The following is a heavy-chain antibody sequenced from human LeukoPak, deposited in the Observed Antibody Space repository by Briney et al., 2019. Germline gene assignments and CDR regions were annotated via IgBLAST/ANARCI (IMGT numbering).Heavy chain of an antibody. CDR1: GFTLSSYW. CDR2: IKQDGSEK. CDR3: ARDPSSSGYYLPLDY. Sequence: PGGSLRLSCVASGFTLSSYWMSWVRQAPGKGLEWVANIKQDGSEKYYVDSVMGRFTISRDNAKNSLYLQMNSLRAEDTAVYYCARDPSSSGYYLPLDYWGQGTLVTVSS. V-gene: IGHV3-7*01. J-gene: IGHJ4*02. D-gene: IGHD3-22*01.